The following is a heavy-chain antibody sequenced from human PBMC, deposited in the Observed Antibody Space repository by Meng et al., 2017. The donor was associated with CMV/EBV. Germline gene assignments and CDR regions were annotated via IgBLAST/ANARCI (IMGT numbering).Heavy chain of an antibody. CDR2: IYSGGSST. Sequence: GESLKISCAASGFTFSSYAMSWVRQAPGKGLEWVSVIYSGGSSTYYADSVKGRFTISRDNSKNTLYLQMNSLRAEDTAVYYCARAGGMYVGGSGIDYFDYWGQGTLVTVSS. CDR3: ARAGGMYVGGSGIDYFDY. V-gene: IGHV3-23*03. CDR1: GFTFSSYA. D-gene: IGHD3-10*01. J-gene: IGHJ4*02.